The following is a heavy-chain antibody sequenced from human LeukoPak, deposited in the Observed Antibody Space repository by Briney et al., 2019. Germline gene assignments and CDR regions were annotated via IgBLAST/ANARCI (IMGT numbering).Heavy chain of an antibody. CDR3: TKNFAAPGRVDYQYYAMDE. Sequence: GGSLRLSCAASGFNFRGYWMTWVRQAPGKGLQWVASIKQDGSDEYHVDSVKGRFTISRDNAKNSMYLQMNNLRGEDTAVYYCTKNFAAPGRVDYQYYAMDEWGQGTTDTVS. CDR1: GFNFRGYW. CDR2: IKQDGSDE. D-gene: IGHD5-12*01. V-gene: IGHV3-7*01. J-gene: IGHJ6*02.